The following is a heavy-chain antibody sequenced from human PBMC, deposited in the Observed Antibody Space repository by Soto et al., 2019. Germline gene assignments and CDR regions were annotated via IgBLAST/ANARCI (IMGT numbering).Heavy chain of an antibody. V-gene: IGHV4-4*02. D-gene: IGHD4-17*01. CDR3: ARDWPPDYGDYGYFDL. CDR1: SGSISSSNW. J-gene: IGHJ2*01. CDR2: IYHSGST. Sequence: QVRLQESGPELVKPSGTLSLTCAVSSGSISSSNWWSWVRQPPGKGLEWIGEIYHSGSTNYNPSLKSRVTISVDKSKNQFSLKLSSVTAADTAVYYCARDWPPDYGDYGYFDLWRRGTLVTVSS.